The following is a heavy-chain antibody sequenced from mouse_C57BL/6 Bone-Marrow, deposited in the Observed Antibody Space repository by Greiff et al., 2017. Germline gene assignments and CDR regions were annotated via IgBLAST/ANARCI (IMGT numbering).Heavy chain of an antibody. Sequence: ESGPGLAKPSQTLSLTCSVTGYSITSYYLNWIRKFPGHKLEYMGYISYSGSTYYNPSLKSRISITRDTSKNQYYLQLNSVTTEDTATYYCARGVFDYWGQGTTLTVSS. CDR3: ARGVFDY. CDR1: GYSITSYY. J-gene: IGHJ2*01. CDR2: ISYSGST. V-gene: IGHV3-8*01.